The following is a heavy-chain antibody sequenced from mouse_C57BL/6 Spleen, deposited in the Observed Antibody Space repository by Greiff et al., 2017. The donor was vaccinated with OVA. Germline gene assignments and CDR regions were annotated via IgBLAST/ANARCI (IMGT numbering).Heavy chain of an antibody. CDR1: GFTFSDYG. CDR2: ISSGSSTI. Sequence: DVMLVESGGGLVKPGGSLKLSCAASGFTFSDYGMHWVRQAPEKGLEWVAYISSGSSTIYYADTVKGRFTISRDNAKNTLFLQMTSLRSEDTAMYYCARRYDGYYEGAMDYWGQGTSVTVSS. CDR3: ARRYDGYYEGAMDY. D-gene: IGHD2-3*01. J-gene: IGHJ4*01. V-gene: IGHV5-17*01.